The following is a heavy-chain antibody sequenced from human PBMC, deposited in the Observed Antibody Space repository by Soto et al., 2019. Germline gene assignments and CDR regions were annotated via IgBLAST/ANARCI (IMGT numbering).Heavy chain of an antibody. J-gene: IGHJ4*02. CDR1: DFVFYDNP. V-gene: IGHV3-30-3*01. D-gene: IGHD5-12*01. Sequence: QIQLVESGGGVVLPGRSLRLSCAASDFVFYDNPIHWVRQAPGKGLEWVAVVSHDGTKEYYSDSVKGRFSISRDNSNNTAFLQMNSLRAEDTAIYYCARESTITHFDHWGQGTLVTVSS. CDR2: VSHDGTKE. CDR3: ARESTITHFDH.